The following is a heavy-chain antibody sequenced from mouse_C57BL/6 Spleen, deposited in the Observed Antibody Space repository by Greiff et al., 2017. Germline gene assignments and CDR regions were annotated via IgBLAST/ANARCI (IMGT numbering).Heavy chain of an antibody. CDR1: GYSFTGYY. D-gene: IGHD4-1*01. CDR3: ARSELGYFDV. CDR2: INPSTGGT. J-gene: IGHJ1*03. V-gene: IGHV1-42*01. Sequence: VQLKESGPELVKPGASVKISCKASGYSFTGYYLNWVKQSPEKSLEWIGEINPSTGGTTYNQKFKAKATLTVDKFSSTAYMQLKSLTSEDSAVYYCARSELGYFDVWGTGTTVTVSS.